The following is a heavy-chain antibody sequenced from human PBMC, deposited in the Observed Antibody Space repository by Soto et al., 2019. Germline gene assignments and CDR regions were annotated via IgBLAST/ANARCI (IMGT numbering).Heavy chain of an antibody. V-gene: IGHV3-33*01. CDR1: GFTFSSYG. J-gene: IGHJ3*02. CDR3: AGEGRLQDRYDSSGYYYDGGAFDI. CDR2: IWYDGSNK. Sequence: GGSLRLSCAASGFTFSSYGMHWVRQAPGKGLEWVAVIWYDGSNKYYADSVKGRFTISRDNSKNTLYLQMNSLRAEDTAVYYCAGEGRLQDRYDSSGYYYDGGAFDIWGQGTMVTVSS. D-gene: IGHD3-22*01.